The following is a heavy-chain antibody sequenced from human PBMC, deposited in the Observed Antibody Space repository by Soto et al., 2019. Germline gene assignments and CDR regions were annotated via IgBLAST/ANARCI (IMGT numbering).Heavy chain of an antibody. CDR3: GRVSISGGEIGFFDY. Sequence: QVQLVQSGAEVKKPGSSVKVSCKASGGTFSSYAISWVRQAPGQGLEWMGGIIPIFGTANYAQKFQGRFTITAAESTSTAYMELSSLRSEDTALYYCGRVSISGGEIGFFDYWGQGTPVTVSS. V-gene: IGHV1-69*01. D-gene: IGHD3-10*02. CDR2: IIPIFGTA. J-gene: IGHJ4*02. CDR1: GGTFSSYA.